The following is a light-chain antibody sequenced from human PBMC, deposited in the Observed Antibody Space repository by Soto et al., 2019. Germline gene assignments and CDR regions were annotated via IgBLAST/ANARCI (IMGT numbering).Light chain of an antibody. Sequence: IQMTQSPSTLSASVGDRVTITCRASQSISNWLAWYQQKPRKAPKLLIYKASSLESGVPSRFSGSGSGTDFTLTISSLQPDDFATYYCQQYNGYPITFGQGTRLEIK. J-gene: IGKJ5*01. CDR2: KAS. V-gene: IGKV1-5*03. CDR1: QSISNW. CDR3: QQYNGYPIT.